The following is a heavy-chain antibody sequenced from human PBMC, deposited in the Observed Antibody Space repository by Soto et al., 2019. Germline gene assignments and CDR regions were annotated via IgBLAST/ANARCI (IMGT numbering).Heavy chain of an antibody. D-gene: IGHD6-13*01. V-gene: IGHV1-69*12. CDR2: IIPIFGTA. J-gene: IGHJ4*02. CDR3: ARIIAAAGTEFDY. Sequence: QVQLVQSGAEVKKPGSSVKVSCKASGGTFSSYAISWVRQAPGQGLEWMGGIIPIFGTANYAQKFQGRVTITADESTSKAYMELGSLRSEDTAVDYCARIIAAAGTEFDYWGQGTLVTVSS. CDR1: GGTFSSYA.